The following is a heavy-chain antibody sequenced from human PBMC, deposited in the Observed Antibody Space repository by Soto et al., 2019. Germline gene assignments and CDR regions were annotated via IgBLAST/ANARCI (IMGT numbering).Heavy chain of an antibody. CDR2: IYYSGST. D-gene: IGHD6-13*01. V-gene: IGHV4-59*08. J-gene: IGHJ4*02. Sequence: SETLSLTCTVSGGSISSYYWSWIRQPPGKGLEWIGYIYYSGSTNYNPSLKSRVTISVDTSKNQFSLKLSSVTAADTAVYYCARHDSSSWYYFDYWGQGTLVTVSS. CDR3: ARHDSSSWYYFDY. CDR1: GGSISSYY.